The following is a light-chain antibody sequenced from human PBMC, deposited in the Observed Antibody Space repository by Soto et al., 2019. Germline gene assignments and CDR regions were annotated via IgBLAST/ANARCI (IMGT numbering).Light chain of an antibody. CDR2: EGS. V-gene: IGLV2-23*01. Sequence: QSALTQPASVSGSPGQSITISCTGTSSDVGSYNLVSWYQQLPGKAPKLLIYEGSKRPSGVSNRFSGSKSGNTASLTISGLQAEDEADYYCCSYAIGSTLVFGGGNQLTVL. CDR3: CSYAIGSTLV. J-gene: IGLJ2*01. CDR1: SSDVGSYNL.